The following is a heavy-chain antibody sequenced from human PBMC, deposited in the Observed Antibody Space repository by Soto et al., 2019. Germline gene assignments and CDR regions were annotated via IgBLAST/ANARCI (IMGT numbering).Heavy chain of an antibody. J-gene: IGHJ4*02. CDR2: ISGSSGNA. CDR1: GYTFTKYG. Sequence: QVQLVQSGAEVKNPGASVKVSCKTSGYTFTKYGVGWVRQAPGQGLEWMGWISGSSGNANYAEKVQGRITLTTDTSTGTAYIELGSLRSDDTAVDYCAREMAGLGGEYDYWGQGTLVTVSS. D-gene: IGHD3-16*01. CDR3: AREMAGLGGEYDY. V-gene: IGHV1-18*01.